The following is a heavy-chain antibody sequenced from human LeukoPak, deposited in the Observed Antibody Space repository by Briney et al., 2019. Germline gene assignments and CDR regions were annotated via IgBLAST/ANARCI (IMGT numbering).Heavy chain of an antibody. CDR2: ISYDGSNK. D-gene: IGHD3-10*01. V-gene: IGHV3-30*18. CDR3: AKDEGNGVRGVIDY. Sequence: GRSLSLSWAASGFTFSSYGLHWFRQAPGKGREWVEVISYDGSNKYYADSVKGRFTISRDNSKNTLYLQMNSLRAEDTAVYYCAKDEGNGVRGVIDYWGQGTLVTVSS. CDR1: GFTFSSYG. J-gene: IGHJ4*02.